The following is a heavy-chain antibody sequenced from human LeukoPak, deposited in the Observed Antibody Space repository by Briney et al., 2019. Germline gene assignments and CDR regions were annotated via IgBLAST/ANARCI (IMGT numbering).Heavy chain of an antibody. Sequence: SETLSLTCTVSGYSISSGYYWGWIRQPPGKGLEWIGSIYHSGSTYYNPSLKSRVTISVDTSKNQFSLKLSSVTAADTAVYYCARGAVWFDPWGQGTQVTVSS. J-gene: IGHJ5*02. CDR1: GYSISSGYY. CDR3: ARGAVWFDP. CDR2: IYHSGST. V-gene: IGHV4-38-2*02.